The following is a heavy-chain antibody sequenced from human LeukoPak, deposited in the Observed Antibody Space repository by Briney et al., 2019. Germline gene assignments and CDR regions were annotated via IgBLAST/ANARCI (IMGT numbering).Heavy chain of an antibody. CDR1: GFTFSSYS. Sequence: GGSLRLSCAASGFTFSSYSMNWVRQAPGKGLEWVSYISSSSSTIYYADSVKGRFTISRDNSKNTLYLQMDGLRAEDTAVYYCAKGYCDSTSRYTFSHFYMDVWGKGTTVTVSS. J-gene: IGHJ6*03. D-gene: IGHD2-2*02. CDR2: ISSSSSTI. CDR3: AKGYCDSTSRYTFSHFYMDV. V-gene: IGHV3-48*01.